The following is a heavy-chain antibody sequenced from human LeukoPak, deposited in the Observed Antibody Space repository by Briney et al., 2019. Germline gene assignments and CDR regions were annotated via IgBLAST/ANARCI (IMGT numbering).Heavy chain of an antibody. D-gene: IGHD2-2*01. J-gene: IGHJ4*02. Sequence: GGSLRLSCAVSGFTFSSYWMHWVRQAPGKGLVWVSSISSSSSYIYYADSVKGRFTISRDNAKNSLYLQMNSLRAEDTAVYYCATTLFCSSTSCPKTDYWGQGTLVTVSS. V-gene: IGHV3-21*01. CDR2: ISSSSSYI. CDR1: GFTFSSYW. CDR3: ATTLFCSSTSCPKTDY.